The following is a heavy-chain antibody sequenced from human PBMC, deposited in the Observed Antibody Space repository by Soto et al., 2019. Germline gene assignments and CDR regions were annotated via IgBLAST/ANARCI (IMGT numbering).Heavy chain of an antibody. D-gene: IGHD6-13*01. Sequence: GGSLRLSCAASGFTFSSYAMSWVRHVPGKGLEWVSYISSRGTTTYYADSMKGRFTIPRDNAKNSLYLQMNSLRVDDTAVYYCARAAAGSYYYGMDVWGQGTTVTVS. CDR1: GFTFSSYA. V-gene: IGHV3-48*03. CDR3: ARAAAGSYYYGMDV. CDR2: ISSRGTTT. J-gene: IGHJ6*02.